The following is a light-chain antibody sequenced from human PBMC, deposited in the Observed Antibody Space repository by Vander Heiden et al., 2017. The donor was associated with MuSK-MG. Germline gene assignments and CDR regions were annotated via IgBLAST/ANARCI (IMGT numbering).Light chain of an antibody. CDR2: DVR. V-gene: IGLV2-14*01. CDR1: SSDVGGYNY. CDR3: SSYTSSSTRV. Sequence: QSALTQPASVSGSPGQSIPISCPGTSSDVGGYNYVSWYQQHPGKAPKLMIYDVRNRPAGVSNRFSGSKSGNTASLTISGLQAEDEADYYCSSYTSSSTRVFGGGTKLTVL. J-gene: IGLJ2*01.